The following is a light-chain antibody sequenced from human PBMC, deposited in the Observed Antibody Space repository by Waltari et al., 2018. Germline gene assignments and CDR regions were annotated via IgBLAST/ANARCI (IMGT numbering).Light chain of an antibody. CDR3: QQLDTYPLT. CDR2: AAS. V-gene: IGKV1-9*01. Sequence: IQLNQSPSSLSASVGARAIIPCRASQDITTYLSWYQQEPGKPPKLLIYAASTLHSGVPSRFSGSQSGTDFTLTISTLQPEDFATYYCQQLDTYPLTFGGGTKVEIK. CDR1: QDITTY. J-gene: IGKJ4*01.